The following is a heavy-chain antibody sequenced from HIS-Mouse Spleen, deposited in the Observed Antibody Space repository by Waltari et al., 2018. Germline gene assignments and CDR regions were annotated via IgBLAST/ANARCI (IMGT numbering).Heavy chain of an antibody. Sequence: GWVAVIWYDGSNKYYADSVKGRFTISRDNSKNTLYLQMNSLRAEDTAVYYCAKGGGYCSGGSCYYFDYWGQGTLVTVSS. CDR3: AKGGGYCSGGSCYYFDY. J-gene: IGHJ4*02. V-gene: IGHV3-33*06. D-gene: IGHD2-15*01. CDR2: IWYDGSNK.